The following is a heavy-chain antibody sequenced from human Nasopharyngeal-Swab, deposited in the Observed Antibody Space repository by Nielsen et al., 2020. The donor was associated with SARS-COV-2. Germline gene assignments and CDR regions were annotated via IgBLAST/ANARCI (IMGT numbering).Heavy chain of an antibody. CDR3: ARGTVYYYDSSGYYYYYYYGMDV. D-gene: IGHD3-22*01. CDR2: INHSGST. Sequence: RQAPGKGLEWNGEINHSGSTNYNPSLTSRVAISVDTSKNQFSLKLSSVTAADTAVYYCARGTVYYYDSSGYYYYYYYGMDVWGQGTTVTVSS. V-gene: IGHV4-34*01. J-gene: IGHJ6*02.